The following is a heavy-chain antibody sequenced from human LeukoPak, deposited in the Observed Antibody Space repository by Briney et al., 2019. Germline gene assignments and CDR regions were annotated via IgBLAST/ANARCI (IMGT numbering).Heavy chain of an antibody. CDR1: GGSISSGDYY. V-gene: IGHV4-30-4*01. J-gene: IGHJ6*03. CDR3: ARALGGYYDSSGSTNYYMDV. D-gene: IGHD3-22*01. CDR2: IYYTGST. Sequence: SQTLSLTCTVSGGSISSGDYYWSWIRQPPGKGLEWIGYIYYTGSTYSNPSLKSRVTISVDTSKNQFSLKLSSVTAADTAVYYCARALGGYYDSSGSTNYYMDVWGKGTTVTVSS.